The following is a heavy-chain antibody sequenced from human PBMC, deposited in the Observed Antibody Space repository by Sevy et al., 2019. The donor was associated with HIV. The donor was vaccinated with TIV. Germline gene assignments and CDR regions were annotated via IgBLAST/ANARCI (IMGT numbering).Heavy chain of an antibody. CDR1: AVSITDYY. CDR3: ARDWGTPAAQYWYFDL. CDR2: IHYTGST. D-gene: IGHD2-2*01. Sequence: SETLSLTCTVSAVSITDYYWSWIRQPPGKGLEWIANIHYTGSTNYKPSLQSRVTISVDTSKNQFSLKLNSVTAADTAVYYCARDWGTPAAQYWYFDLWGRGTLVTVSS. J-gene: IGHJ2*01. V-gene: IGHV4-59*01.